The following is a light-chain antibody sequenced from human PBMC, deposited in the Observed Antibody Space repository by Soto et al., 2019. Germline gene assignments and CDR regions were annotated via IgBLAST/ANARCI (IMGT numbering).Light chain of an antibody. J-gene: IGLJ2*01. V-gene: IGLV2-14*03. CDR1: SSDVGANAY. Sequence: QSALTQPGSMSGSPGQSIIISCTGTSSDVGANAYVSWYQQHPGKAPKLLIHNVNNRPSGVSNRFSGSKSGNTASLTISGLQAEDEADYYCSSYTTSTTVLFGGGTKLTVL. CDR3: SSYTTSTTVL. CDR2: NVN.